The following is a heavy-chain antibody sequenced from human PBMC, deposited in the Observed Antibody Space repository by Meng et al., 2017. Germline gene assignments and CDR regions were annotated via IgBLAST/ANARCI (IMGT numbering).Heavy chain of an antibody. CDR1: GFTFSSYA. CDR3: AKEPTVTTFYYYYGMDV. J-gene: IGHJ6*02. V-gene: IGHV3-23*01. CDR2: ISGSGGST. D-gene: IGHD4-17*01. Sequence: LSLTCAASGFTFSSYAMSWVRQAPGKGLEWVSAISGSGGSTYYADSVKGRFTISRDNSKNTLYLQMNSLRAEDTAVYYCAKEPTVTTFYYYYGMDVWGQGTTVTVSS.